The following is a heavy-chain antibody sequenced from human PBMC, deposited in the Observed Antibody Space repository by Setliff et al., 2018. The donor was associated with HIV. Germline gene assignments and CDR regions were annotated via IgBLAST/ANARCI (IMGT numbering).Heavy chain of an antibody. D-gene: IGHD3-22*01. J-gene: IGHJ4*02. CDR2: IYYSGST. Sequence: SETLSLTCNVSSGSVNNYWWTWIRQPPGKGLEWIGYIYYSGSTYYNPSLKSRVTISVDTSKNQFSLMLSSVTAADTAVYYCARLGDYDSSGYSWFDYWGQGTLVT. V-gene: IGHV4-59*02. CDR3: ARLGDYDSSGYSWFDY. CDR1: SGSVNNYW.